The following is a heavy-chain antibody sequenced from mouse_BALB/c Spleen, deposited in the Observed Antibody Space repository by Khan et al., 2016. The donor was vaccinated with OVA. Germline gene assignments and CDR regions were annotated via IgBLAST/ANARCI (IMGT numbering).Heavy chain of an antibody. V-gene: IGHV9-3-1*01. D-gene: IGHD2-1*01. CDR1: GYTFTNYG. CDR2: INTYTGEP. Sequence: QIQLVQSGPELKKPGETVKISCKASGYTFTNYGMNWVKQAPGKGLKWMGWINTYTGEPTYADDFKGRFAFSLETSVSTAYLQINNLKHEDTATYFCARDYYGNPCWYFDVWGAGTTVTVSS. CDR3: ARDYYGNPCWYFDV. J-gene: IGHJ1*01.